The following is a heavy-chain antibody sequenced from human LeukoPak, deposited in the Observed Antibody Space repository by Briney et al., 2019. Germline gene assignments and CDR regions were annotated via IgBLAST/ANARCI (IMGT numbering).Heavy chain of an antibody. J-gene: IGHJ5*02. CDR2: IYPADSDI. CDR1: GYSIDNYW. Sequence: GESLKISCKGSGYSIDNYWIGWVRQMPGKGLEWMGIIYPADSDIRYSPSFQGQVTISADKSISTAYLQWSSLKASDTAIYYCARQEYCSGGSCYTWFDPWGQGTLVIVSS. CDR3: ARQEYCSGGSCYTWFDP. D-gene: IGHD2-15*01. V-gene: IGHV5-51*01.